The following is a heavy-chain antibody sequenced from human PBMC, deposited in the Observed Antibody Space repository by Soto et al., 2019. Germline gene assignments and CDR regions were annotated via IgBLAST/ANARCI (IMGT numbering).Heavy chain of an antibody. CDR1: GGSFSGYY. V-gene: IGHV4-34*01. J-gene: IGHJ4*02. CDR3: ARAPYRYSGRGGYFDY. Sequence: SETLSLTCAVYGGSFSGYYWSWIRQPPGKGLGWIGEINHSGSTNYNPSLKSRVTISVDTSKNQFSLKLSSVTAADTAVYYCARAPYRYSGRGGYFDYWGQGTLVTVSS. D-gene: IGHD1-26*01. CDR2: INHSGST.